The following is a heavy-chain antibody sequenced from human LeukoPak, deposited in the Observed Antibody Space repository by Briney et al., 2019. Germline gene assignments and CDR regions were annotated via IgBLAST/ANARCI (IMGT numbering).Heavy chain of an antibody. CDR3: ARGDLDAFDI. V-gene: IGHV4-59*01. D-gene: IGHD2-21*02. CDR2: IYYSGST. CDR1: GGSISSYY. Sequence: PPETLSLTCTVSGGSISSYYWSWIRQPPGKGLEWIGYIYYSGSTNYNPSLKSRVTISVDTSKNQFSLKLSSVTAADTAVYYCARGDLDAFDIWGQGTMVTVSS. J-gene: IGHJ3*02.